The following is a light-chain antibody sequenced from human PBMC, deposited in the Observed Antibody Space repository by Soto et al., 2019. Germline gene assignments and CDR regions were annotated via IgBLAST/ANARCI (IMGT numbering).Light chain of an antibody. Sequence: QPVLTQSHSASASLGASVKLTCTLSSGHSSYAIAWHQQQPEKGPRYLMKLNSDGSHSKGDGIPDRFSGSSSGAERYLTISSLQSEDEADYYCQTWGTGIPYVFGTGTKLTVL. CDR2: LNSDGSH. J-gene: IGLJ1*01. CDR3: QTWGTGIPYV. CDR1: SGHSSYA. V-gene: IGLV4-69*01.